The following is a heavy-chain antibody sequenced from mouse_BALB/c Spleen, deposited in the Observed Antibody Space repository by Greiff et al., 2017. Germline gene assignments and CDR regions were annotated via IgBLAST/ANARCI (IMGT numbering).Heavy chain of an antibody. V-gene: IGHV5-6-4*01. D-gene: IGHD3-3*01. Sequence: EVKLVESGGGLVKPGGSLKLSCAASGFTFSSYTMSWVRQTPEKRLEWVATISSGGSYTYYPDSVKGRFTFSRDNAKNTLYLQMSSLRSEDTAMYYSTSDGNRWRAVDYWGQGTSVTVSS. CDR2: ISSGGSYT. CDR1: GFTFSSYT. CDR3: TSDGNRWRAVDY. J-gene: IGHJ4*01.